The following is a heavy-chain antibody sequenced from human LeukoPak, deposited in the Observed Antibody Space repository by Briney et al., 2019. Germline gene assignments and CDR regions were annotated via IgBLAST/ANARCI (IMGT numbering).Heavy chain of an antibody. J-gene: IGHJ4*02. CDR1: GFPFSSHA. Sequence: GGSLRLSCAASGFPFSSHAMSWVRQPPGKGLEWVANIKQDGSEKYYVDSVKGRFTISRDNAKNSLYLQMNSLRAEDTAVYYCARLTAMVAYFDYWGQGTLVTVSS. CDR3: ARLTAMVAYFDY. V-gene: IGHV3-7*01. CDR2: IKQDGSEK. D-gene: IGHD5-18*01.